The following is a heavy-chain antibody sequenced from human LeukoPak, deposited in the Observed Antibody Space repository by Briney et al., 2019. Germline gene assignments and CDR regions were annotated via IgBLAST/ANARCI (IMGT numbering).Heavy chain of an antibody. D-gene: IGHD3-22*01. J-gene: IGHJ6*02. CDR1: GGSISSYY. CDR2: IYYSGST. V-gene: IGHV4-59*01. Sequence: SETLSLTCTVSGGSISSYYWSWIRQPPGKGLEWIGYIYYSGSTNYNPSLKSRVTISVDTSKNQFSLKLSSVTAADTAVYYCATDSSGYPYYYYGMDVWGQGNTVTVSS. CDR3: ATDSSGYPYYYYGMDV.